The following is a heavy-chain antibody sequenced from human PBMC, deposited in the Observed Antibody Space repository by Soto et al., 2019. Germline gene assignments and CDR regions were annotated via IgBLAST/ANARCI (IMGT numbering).Heavy chain of an antibody. CDR3: AKEFQWELHAFDI. CDR1: GFTFSTYG. J-gene: IGHJ3*02. CDR2: MGNDGITT. Sequence: QVQLVESGGGVVQPGRSLRLSCAASGFTFSTYGMHWVRQAPGKGLEWVAVMGNDGITTFYADSVKGRFTIARDNSKNSLFLHMNSLRADDTAVYYCAKEFQWELHAFDIWGQGTMVTVS. D-gene: IGHD1-26*01. V-gene: IGHV3-30*18.